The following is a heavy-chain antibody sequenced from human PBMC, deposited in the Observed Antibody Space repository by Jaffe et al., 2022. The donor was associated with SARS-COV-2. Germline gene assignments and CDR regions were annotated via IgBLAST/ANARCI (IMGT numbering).Heavy chain of an antibody. V-gene: IGHV4-34*01. CDR3: ARRGRWLQPQRYTFAF. Sequence: QVQLQQWGAGLLKPSETLSLTCAVYGGSFNGYYWSWIRQSPGKGLEWIGEINQSGSTKYNPSLESQVTISVDTSKNQFSLRLSSVTAADTAMYYCARRGRWLQPQRYTFAFWGQGTMVTVSS. D-gene: IGHD3-16*01. J-gene: IGHJ3*01. CDR1: GGSFNGYY. CDR2: INQSGST.